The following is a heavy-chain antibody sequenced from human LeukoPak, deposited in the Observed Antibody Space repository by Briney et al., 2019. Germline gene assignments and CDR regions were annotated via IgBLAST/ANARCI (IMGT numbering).Heavy chain of an antibody. CDR3: LKGGQSFNSMWVYFDS. CDR2: IGGGDT. J-gene: IGHJ4*02. V-gene: IGHV3-23*01. Sequence: GGSLRLSCAASGFTFRNFAMSWVRQAPGKGLEWVSGIGGGDTHYTDSVTGRFTISRDDSRNTVDLQMSSLTAEDTAVYYCLKGGQSFNSMWVYFDSWGQGTLVTLSS. CDR1: GFTFRNFA. D-gene: IGHD1-26*01.